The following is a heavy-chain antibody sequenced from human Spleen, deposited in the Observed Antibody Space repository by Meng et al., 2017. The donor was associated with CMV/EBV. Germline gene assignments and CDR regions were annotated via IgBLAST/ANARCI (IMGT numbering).Heavy chain of an antibody. Sequence: GESLKISCAASGFTFSSYAMTWVRQAPGKGLAWVSLFYSGTSSTFYADSVKGRFTISRDNSKNTLYLQMNSLRAEDTAVYYCAKFHIVVGFDLWGRGTLVTVSS. CDR2: FYSGTSST. CDR1: GFTFSSYA. CDR3: AKFHIVVGFDL. J-gene: IGHJ2*01. V-gene: IGHV3-23*03. D-gene: IGHD2-21*01.